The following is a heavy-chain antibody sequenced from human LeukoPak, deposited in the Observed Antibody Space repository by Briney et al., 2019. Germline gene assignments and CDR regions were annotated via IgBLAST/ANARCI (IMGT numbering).Heavy chain of an antibody. V-gene: IGHV1-8*01. CDR3: ARRVLLWFGELLTPLNTARFDP. CDR1: GYTFTSYD. CDR2: MNPNSGNT. D-gene: IGHD3-10*01. J-gene: IGHJ5*02. Sequence: ASVKVSCKASGYTFTSYDINWVRQATGQGLEWMGWMNPNSGNTGYAQKFQGRVTMTRNTSISTAYMELSSLRSEDTAVYYCARRVLLWFGELLTPLNTARFDPWGQGTLVTVSS.